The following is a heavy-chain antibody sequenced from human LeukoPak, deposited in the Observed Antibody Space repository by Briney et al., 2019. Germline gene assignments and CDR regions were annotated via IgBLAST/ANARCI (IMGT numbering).Heavy chain of an antibody. Sequence: PGGSLRLSCAASEFTFNSYNTNWVRQAPGKGLEWVSSISSSSNYIYYADSVKGRFTISRDNAKNSLYLQMKSLRAEDTAVYYCARGKTSQNIVTRKTYNWFDPWGQGTLVTVSS. V-gene: IGHV3-21*01. D-gene: IGHD2/OR15-2a*01. CDR1: EFTFNSYN. CDR3: ARGKTSQNIVTRKTYNWFDP. CDR2: ISSSSNYI. J-gene: IGHJ5*02.